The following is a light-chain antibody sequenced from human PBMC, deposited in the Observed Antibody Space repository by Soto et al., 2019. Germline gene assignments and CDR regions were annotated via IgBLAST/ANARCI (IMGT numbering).Light chain of an antibody. CDR2: KAS. CDR3: QHYNSYSEA. Sequence: IQMTQSPSTLSASAGDRVTITCRASQTISSWLAWYQQKPGKAPKLLIYKASTLKSGVPSRFSGSGSGTEFTLTISSLQPDDFATYYCQHYNSYSEAFGQGTRLEIK. CDR1: QTISSW. J-gene: IGKJ5*01. V-gene: IGKV1-5*03.